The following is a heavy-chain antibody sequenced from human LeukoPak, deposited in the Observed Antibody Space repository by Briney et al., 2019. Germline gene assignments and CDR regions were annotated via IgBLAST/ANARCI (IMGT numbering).Heavy chain of an antibody. J-gene: IGHJ3*02. D-gene: IGHD3-10*01. Sequence: KISCKGSGYTFTDYWIGWVRQAPGQGLEWMGGITPIFGTANYAQKFQGRVTITTDESTSTAYMELSSLRSEDTAVYYCARDRTPGARPDAFDIWGQGTMVTVSS. CDR1: GYTFTDYW. CDR3: ARDRTPGARPDAFDI. CDR2: ITPIFGTA. V-gene: IGHV1-69*05.